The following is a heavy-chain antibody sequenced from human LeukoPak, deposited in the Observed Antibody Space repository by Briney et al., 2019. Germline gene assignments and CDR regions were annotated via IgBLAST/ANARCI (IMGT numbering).Heavy chain of an antibody. V-gene: IGHV1-2*02. D-gene: IGHD2-2*02. CDR2: INPRNGDT. CDR3: AREGLPAAIFRGAFDI. Sequence: ASVKVSCKASGYTFSDYYIHWVRQAPGQGLEWMAWINPRNGDTNYAQKFQGRVTMTRDTSISTAYMELSRLRSDDTAVYYCAREGLPAAIFRGAFDIWGQGTMVTVSS. CDR1: GYTFSDYY. J-gene: IGHJ3*02.